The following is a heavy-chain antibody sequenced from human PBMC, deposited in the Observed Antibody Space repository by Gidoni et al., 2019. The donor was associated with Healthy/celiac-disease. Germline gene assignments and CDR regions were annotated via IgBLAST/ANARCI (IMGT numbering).Heavy chain of an antibody. Sequence: GIANYAQKFQGRVTITADKSTSTAYMELSSLRSEDTAVYYCAREYSGYDYHPFFDYWGQGTLVTVSS. CDR3: AREYSGYDYHPFFDY. J-gene: IGHJ4*02. V-gene: IGHV1-69*04. D-gene: IGHD5-12*01. CDR2: GIA.